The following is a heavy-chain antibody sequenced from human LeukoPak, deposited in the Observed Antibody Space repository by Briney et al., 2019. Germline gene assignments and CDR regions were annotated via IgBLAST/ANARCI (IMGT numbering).Heavy chain of an antibody. CDR3: VTGFTTMAVDYFDH. V-gene: IGHV1-24*01. Sequence: ASVTVSCKVSGKTLSDLSIHWLRQPPAKGLEWLGGSDPEDGERIYAQMFQGRVTMTEDTSIDTAYMELSSLRSEDTAVYYCVTGFTTMAVDYFDHWGQGTLVTVSP. J-gene: IGHJ4*02. D-gene: IGHD5-18*01. CDR1: GKTLSDLS. CDR2: SDPEDGER.